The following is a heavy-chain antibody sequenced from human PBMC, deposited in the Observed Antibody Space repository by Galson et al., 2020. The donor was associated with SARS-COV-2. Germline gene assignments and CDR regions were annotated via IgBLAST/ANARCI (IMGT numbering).Heavy chain of an antibody. J-gene: IGHJ4*02. V-gene: IGHV3-33*01. CDR2: IWDDGSNK. D-gene: IGHD6-19*01. CDR1: GFTFSSYG. CDR3: ARGFGGWYNFDH. Sequence: GGSLRLSCAASGFTFSSYGMHWVRQAPGKGLEWVAVIWDDGSNKYYAESVKGRFTISRDNSKNTLKLEMNSLRVEDTAVYYCARGFGGWYNFDHWGQGTLVTVSS.